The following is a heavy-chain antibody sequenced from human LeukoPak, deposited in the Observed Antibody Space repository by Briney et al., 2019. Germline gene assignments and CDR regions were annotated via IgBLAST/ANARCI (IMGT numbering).Heavy chain of an antibody. Sequence: ASVKVSCKASGYTFTGYYMHWVRQAPGQGLVWMGRINPNSGGTNYAQKFQGRVTMTRDTSISTAYMELSRLRSDDTAVYYCARGSGPNSSGWYRDWGQGTLVTVSS. V-gene: IGHV1-2*06. CDR3: ARGSGPNSSGWYRD. J-gene: IGHJ4*02. D-gene: IGHD6-19*01. CDR2: INPNSGGT. CDR1: GYTFTGYY.